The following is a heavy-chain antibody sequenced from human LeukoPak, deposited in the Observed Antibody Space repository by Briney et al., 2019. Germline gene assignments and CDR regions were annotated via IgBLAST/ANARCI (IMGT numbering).Heavy chain of an antibody. V-gene: IGHV4-34*01. Sequence: SETLSLTCAVYGGSFSGYYWSWIRQPPGKGLEWIGEINHSGSTNYNPSLKSRVTMSVDTSKNQFSLKLSSVTAADTAVYYCARAGYRYSYSYSHYMDVWGKGTTVTISS. J-gene: IGHJ6*03. CDR1: GGSFSGYY. CDR3: ARAGYRYSYSYSHYMDV. D-gene: IGHD5-18*01. CDR2: INHSGST.